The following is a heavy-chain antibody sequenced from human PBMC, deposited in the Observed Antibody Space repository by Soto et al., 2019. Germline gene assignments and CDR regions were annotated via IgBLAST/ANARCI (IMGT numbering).Heavy chain of an antibody. CDR3: AKDREGFGS. Sequence: QVQLVESGGGVVQPGRSLRLSCAASGFTFRNYGMVWVRQAPGKGLEWVAVISSDGTNQYYADSVKGRFTISRDSSKNTLHLQMNSLRTEDTAVYYCAKDREGFGSWGQGTLVTVSS. CDR1: GFTFRNYG. J-gene: IGHJ4*02. V-gene: IGHV3-30*18. CDR2: ISSDGTNQ.